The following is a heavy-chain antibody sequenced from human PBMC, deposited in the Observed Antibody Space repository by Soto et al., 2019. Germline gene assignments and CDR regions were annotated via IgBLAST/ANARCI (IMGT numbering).Heavy chain of an antibody. CDR3: VSSPIFVDY. V-gene: IGHV1-69*02. CDR2: LIPILGIA. CDR1: GGTFSSYT. J-gene: IGHJ4*02. Sequence: QVQLVQSGAEVKKPGSSVKVSCKASGGTFSSYTISWVRQAPGQGPECMGRLIPILGIANYAQKFQGRVTITADKSTSTAYMELSSLRTEDTAVYYCVSSPIFVDYWGQGTLVTVSS. D-gene: IGHD3-3*01.